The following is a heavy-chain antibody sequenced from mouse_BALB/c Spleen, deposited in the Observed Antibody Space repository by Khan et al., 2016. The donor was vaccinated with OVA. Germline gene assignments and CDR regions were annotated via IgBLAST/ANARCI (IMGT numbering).Heavy chain of an antibody. CDR3: SRHRGYYGHYPSFAS. V-gene: IGHV5-6-4*01. J-gene: IGHJ2*01. CDR1: GFSFSSYS. Sequence: EVELVESGGGLVRPGGSLKLSCAASGFSFSSYSMSWVRQTPEKRLEWVATISSGGTYTYYPDSVKGRFTISRDNAKNTLYLQMSSLSSETTAVSYCSRHRGYYGHYPSFASWGQGTPLTFSS. CDR2: ISSGGTYT. D-gene: IGHD1-1*01.